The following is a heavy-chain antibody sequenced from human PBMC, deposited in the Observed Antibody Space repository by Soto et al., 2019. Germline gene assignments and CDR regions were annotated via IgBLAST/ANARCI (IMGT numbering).Heavy chain of an antibody. J-gene: IGHJ3*02. CDR2: IYAGDSET. CDR3: ARRQVWFGELLHAFDI. CDR1: GYTFTSDL. V-gene: IGHV5-51*01. Sequence: PEESLKISWKGSGYTFTSDLIGWVRQMPGKGLEWMGFIYAGDSETRYSPSFQGQVTISADKSISTVYLQWSSLKASDTAMYYCARRQVWFGELLHAFDIWGQGTMV. D-gene: IGHD3-10*01.